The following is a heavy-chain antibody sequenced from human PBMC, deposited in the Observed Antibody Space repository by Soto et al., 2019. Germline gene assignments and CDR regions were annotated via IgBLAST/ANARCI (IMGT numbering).Heavy chain of an antibody. J-gene: IGHJ6*02. D-gene: IGHD2-8*01. V-gene: IGHV1-69*13. CDR1: GGTFSSYA. CDR3: AGPQEMYATDYYYYGMDV. CDR2: IIPIFGTA. Sequence: SVKVSCKASGGTFSSYAISWVRQAPGQGLEWMGGIIPIFGTANYAQKFQGRVTITADESTSTAYMELSSLRSEDTAVYYCAGPQEMYATDYYYYGMDVWGQGTPVTVSS.